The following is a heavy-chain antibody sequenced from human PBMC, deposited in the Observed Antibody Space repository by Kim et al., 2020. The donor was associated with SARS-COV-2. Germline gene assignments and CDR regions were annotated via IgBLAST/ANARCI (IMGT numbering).Heavy chain of an antibody. CDR2: INPSGGST. J-gene: IGHJ6*02. Sequence: ASVKVSCKASGYTFTSYYMHWVRQAPGQGLEWMGIINPSGGSTSYAQKFQGRVTMTRDTSTSTVYMELSSLRSEDTAVYYCARSTLDTYYYGSGSYYNVDDYYGMDVWGQGTTVTVSS. CDR1: GYTFTSYY. D-gene: IGHD3-10*01. CDR3: ARSTLDTYYYGSGSYYNVDDYYGMDV. V-gene: IGHV1-46*01.